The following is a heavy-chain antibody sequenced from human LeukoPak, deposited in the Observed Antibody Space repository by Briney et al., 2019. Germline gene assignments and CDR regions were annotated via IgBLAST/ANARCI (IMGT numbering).Heavy chain of an antibody. V-gene: IGHV4-59*01. CDR3: ARRPFLEWLFCDY. CDR2: IYYSGST. Sequence: SETLSLTCTVSGGSISSYYWSWIRQPPGKGLEWIGYIYYSGSTNYNPSLKSRVTISVDTSKNQFSLKLSSVTAADTAVYYCARRPFLEWLFCDYWGQGTLVTVSS. J-gene: IGHJ4*02. CDR1: GGSISSYY. D-gene: IGHD3-3*01.